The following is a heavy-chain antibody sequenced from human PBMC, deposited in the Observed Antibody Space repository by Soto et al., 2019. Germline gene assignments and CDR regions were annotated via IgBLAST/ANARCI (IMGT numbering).Heavy chain of an antibody. Sequence: QVQLVESGGGVVQPGRSLRLSCAASGFTFSSYAMHWVRQAPGKGLEWVAVISYDGSNKYYADSVKGRFTISRDNSKNTLYLQMNSLRAEDTAVYYCASLLGEPGYWGQGTLVTVSS. CDR1: GFTFSSYA. CDR2: ISYDGSNK. V-gene: IGHV3-30-3*01. J-gene: IGHJ4*02. D-gene: IGHD1-1*01. CDR3: ASLLGEPGY.